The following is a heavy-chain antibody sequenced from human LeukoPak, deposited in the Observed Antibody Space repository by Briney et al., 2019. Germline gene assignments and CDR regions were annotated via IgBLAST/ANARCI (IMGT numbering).Heavy chain of an antibody. CDR2: MNPNSGNT. Sequence: ASVKVSSKASGDTFNSEDINWVRQAPRQGPEWMGWMNPNSGNTGYAQKFQGRVTMARNTLISTAYLELTSLTSEDTAVCYCARGRNSWYIDWGQGTLVTVSS. CDR3: ARGRNSWYID. D-gene: IGHD6-13*01. J-gene: IGHJ4*02. V-gene: IGHV1-8*01. CDR1: GDTFNSED.